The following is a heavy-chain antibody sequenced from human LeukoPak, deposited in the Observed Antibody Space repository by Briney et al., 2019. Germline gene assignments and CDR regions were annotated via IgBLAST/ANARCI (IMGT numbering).Heavy chain of an antibody. Sequence: GGSLRLSCAASGFTFRSYAMTWVRQAPGKGLEWVSSISDSSNTYYADSVKGRFTISRDNFKNTLYLQMNSLRAEDTAVYYCATVRDNWFDPWGQGTLVTVSS. CDR2: ISDSSNT. J-gene: IGHJ5*02. CDR3: ATVRDNWFDP. V-gene: IGHV3-23*01. D-gene: IGHD3-10*01. CDR1: GFTFRSYA.